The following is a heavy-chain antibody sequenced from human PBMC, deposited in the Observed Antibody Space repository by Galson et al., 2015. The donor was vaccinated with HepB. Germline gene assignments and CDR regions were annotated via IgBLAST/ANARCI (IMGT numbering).Heavy chain of an antibody. CDR3: ARGHDEGATPYHYYGMDV. D-gene: IGHD1-26*01. CDR2: INPSGGST. J-gene: IGHJ6*02. CDR1: GYTFTSYY. Sequence: SVKVSCKASGYTFTSYYMHWVRQAPGQGLEWMGIINPSGGSTSYAQKFQGRVTMTRDTSTSTVYMELSSLRSEDTAVYYCARGHDEGATPYHYYGMDVWGQGTTVTVSS. V-gene: IGHV1-46*03.